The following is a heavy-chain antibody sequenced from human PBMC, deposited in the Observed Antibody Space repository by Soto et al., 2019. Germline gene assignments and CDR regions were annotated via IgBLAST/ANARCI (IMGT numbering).Heavy chain of an antibody. V-gene: IGHV4-59*12. CDR3: ARGPWNDDMGHFDP. CDR2: MYYSGNT. Sequence: TLSLTCSVSGGSINNYYWSWIRQPPGKGLEWIGYMYYSGNTYYNPSLKSRVTISVDRSKNQFSLKLSSVTAADTAVYYCARGPWNDDMGHFDPWGQGTLVTVSS. CDR1: GGSINNYY. D-gene: IGHD1-1*01. J-gene: IGHJ5*02.